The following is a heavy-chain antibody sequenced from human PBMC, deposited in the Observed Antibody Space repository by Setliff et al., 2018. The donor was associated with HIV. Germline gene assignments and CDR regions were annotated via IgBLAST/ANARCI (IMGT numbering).Heavy chain of an antibody. Sequence: GGSLRLSCAASGFTFSTYGMHWVRQAPGKGLEWVALIWYDASKKEYSDSVKGRSNILRDDSKKTAYLQMNSLRDEDTAVYYCVKDVLKFWSGSGALDFWGPGTLVTVSS. V-gene: IGHV3-33*06. CDR3: VKDVLKFWSGSGALDF. J-gene: IGHJ4*02. CDR1: GFTFSTYG. CDR2: IWYDASKK. D-gene: IGHD3-3*01.